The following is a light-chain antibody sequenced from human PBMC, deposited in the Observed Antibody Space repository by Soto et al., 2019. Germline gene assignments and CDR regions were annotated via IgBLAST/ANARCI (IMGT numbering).Light chain of an antibody. CDR1: QSLLHSNGYNY. J-gene: IGKJ4*01. V-gene: IGKV2-28*01. Sequence: DIVMTQSPLSLPVTPGEPASISCRSSQSLLHSNGYNYLDWYLQKPGQSPQLLIYLGSNRASGVPDSVRGSGSGTDFTLKISRVEAEDVGVSYCMQALQSPLTFGGGTKVEIK. CDR2: LGS. CDR3: MQALQSPLT.